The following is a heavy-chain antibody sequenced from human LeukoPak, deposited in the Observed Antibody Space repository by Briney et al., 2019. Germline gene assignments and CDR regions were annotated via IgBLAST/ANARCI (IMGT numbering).Heavy chain of an antibody. CDR2: ISSSGSTI. V-gene: IGHV3-11*04. CDR1: GFTFSDYY. J-gene: IGHJ3*02. CDR3: AKAHYYYDRSNALDI. Sequence: KPGGSLRLSCAASGFTFSDYYMSWIRQAPGKGLEWVSYISSSGSTIYYADSVKGRFTISRDNAKNSLYLQMNSLRAEDTAVYYCAKAHYYYDRSNALDIWGQGTMVTVCS. D-gene: IGHD3-22*01.